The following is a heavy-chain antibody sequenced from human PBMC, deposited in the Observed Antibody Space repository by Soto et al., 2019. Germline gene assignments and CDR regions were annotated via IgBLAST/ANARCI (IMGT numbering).Heavy chain of an antibody. CDR2: INHSGST. CDR3: ARVNAGYCSGGSCSSIDY. J-gene: IGHJ4*02. CDR1: GGSFSGYY. V-gene: IGHV4-34*01. D-gene: IGHD2-15*01. Sequence: SETLSLTCAVCGGSFSGYYWSWIRQPPGKGLEWIGEINHSGSTNYNPSLKSRVTISVDTSKNQFSLKLSSVTAADTAVYYCARVNAGYCSGGSCSSIDYWGQGTLVTVSS.